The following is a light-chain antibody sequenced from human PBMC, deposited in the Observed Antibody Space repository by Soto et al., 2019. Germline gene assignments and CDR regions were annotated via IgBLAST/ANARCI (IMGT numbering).Light chain of an antibody. J-gene: IGKJ4*01. CDR3: QQRSNWLT. CDR1: QSVTSY. CDR2: DAY. V-gene: IGKV3-11*01. Sequence: IVLTQSPATLSLSPWERATLSCRASQSVTSYLAWYQQKPGQAPRLLIYDAYTKATGIPARFSGSGSGTDFTLTISSLEPEDFAVYYCQQRSNWLTFGGGTKVEIK.